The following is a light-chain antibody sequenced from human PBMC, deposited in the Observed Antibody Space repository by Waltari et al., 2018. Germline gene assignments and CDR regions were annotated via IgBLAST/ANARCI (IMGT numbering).Light chain of an antibody. CDR3: QTGGHGTWV. J-gene: IGLJ3*02. CDR2: VNSDGSH. Sequence: QLVLTQSPSASASLGASVRLTCTLSSGHSSNIIAWHQQQPEKGPRYLMKVNSDGSHSKGDGSPDRFSGSGSGAERYLTISSVQSEDEAGYYCQTGGHGTWVFGGGTKLTVL. CDR1: SGHSSNI. V-gene: IGLV4-69*02.